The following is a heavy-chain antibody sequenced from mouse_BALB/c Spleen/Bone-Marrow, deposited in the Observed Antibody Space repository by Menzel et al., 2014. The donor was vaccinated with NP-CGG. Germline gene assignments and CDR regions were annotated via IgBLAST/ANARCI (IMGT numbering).Heavy chain of an antibody. J-gene: IGHJ2*01. CDR1: GFTFSSYG. CDR3: ARDSNDY. Sequence: EVKLVESGGGLVQPGGSLKLSCAASGFTFSSYGMSWVRQTPDKRLESVATINSNGGSTYYPDSVKGRFTISRDNAKNTLYLQMSSLKSEDTAMYYCARDSNDYWGQGTTLTVSS. V-gene: IGHV5-6-3*01. CDR2: INSNGGST.